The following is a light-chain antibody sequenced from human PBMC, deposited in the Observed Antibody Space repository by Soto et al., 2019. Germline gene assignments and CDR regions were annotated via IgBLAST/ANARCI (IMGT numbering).Light chain of an antibody. Sequence: EDVLTQSPGTLSLSPGERATLSCRASHTVSSSSLAWYQQKPGQAPRLLIYGASSRAIGIPDRFSGSGSVTDFTLTISRLEAEDFAVYYGLQYGSSPYTFGQGTKLEIK. CDR3: LQYGSSPYT. J-gene: IGKJ2*01. CDR2: GAS. CDR1: HTVSSSS. V-gene: IGKV3-20*01.